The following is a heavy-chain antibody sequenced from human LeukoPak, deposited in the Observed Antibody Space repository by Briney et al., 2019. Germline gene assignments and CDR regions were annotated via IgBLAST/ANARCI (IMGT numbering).Heavy chain of an antibody. D-gene: IGHD4-23*01. CDR3: TTQCPGGNSEVCIFPFDY. V-gene: IGHV3-15*01. CDR2: IKSKTDGGTT. Sequence: PGGSLRLSCAASGFTFSNAWMSWVRQAPGKGLEWVGRIKSKTDGGTTDYAAPVKGRFTISRDDSKNTLYLQMNSLKTEDTAVYYCTTQCPGGNSEVCIFPFDYWGQGTLVTVSS. J-gene: IGHJ4*02. CDR1: GFTFSNAW.